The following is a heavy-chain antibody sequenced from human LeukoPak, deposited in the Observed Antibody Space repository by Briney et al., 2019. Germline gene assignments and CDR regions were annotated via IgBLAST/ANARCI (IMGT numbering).Heavy chain of an antibody. J-gene: IGHJ4*02. V-gene: IGHV3-23*01. Sequence: PGGSLRLSCAASGFTFSSYAMSWVRQAPGKGLEWVSAISGSGGSTYYADSVKGRFTISRDNSKNTLYLQMNSLRAGDTAVYYCAKDYYDILTGQYDYWGQGTLVTVSS. CDR1: GFTFSSYA. D-gene: IGHD3-9*01. CDR3: AKDYYDILTGQYDY. CDR2: ISGSGGST.